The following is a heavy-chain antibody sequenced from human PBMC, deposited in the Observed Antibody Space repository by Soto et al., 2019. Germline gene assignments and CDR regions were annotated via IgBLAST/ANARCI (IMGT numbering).Heavy chain of an antibody. CDR1: VFTFSSYA. J-gene: IGHJ4*02. CDR3: ARRSSGWYFDY. CDR2: ISGSGGST. D-gene: IGHD6-19*01. V-gene: IGHV3-23*01. Sequence: EVQLLESGGGLVQPGGSLRLSCAASVFTFSSYAMSWVRQAPGKGLEWVSAISGSGGSTYYADSVKGRFTISRDNSKNTLYLQMTSLRAEDTAVYYCARRSSGWYFDYWGKGTRVTVSS.